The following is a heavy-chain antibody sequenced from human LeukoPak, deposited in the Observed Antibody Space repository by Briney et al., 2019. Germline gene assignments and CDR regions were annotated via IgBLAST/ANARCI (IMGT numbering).Heavy chain of an antibody. Sequence: PGGSLRLFCAASGFTFSSYAMRWVRQAPGKGLEWVSAISGSGGSTYYADSVKGRFTISRDNSKNTLYLQMNSLRAEDTAVYYCAKEEGVLRFLEWLEDYYYGMDVWGQGTTVTVSS. CDR1: GFTFSSYA. V-gene: IGHV3-23*01. D-gene: IGHD3-3*01. J-gene: IGHJ6*02. CDR2: ISGSGGST. CDR3: AKEEGVLRFLEWLEDYYYGMDV.